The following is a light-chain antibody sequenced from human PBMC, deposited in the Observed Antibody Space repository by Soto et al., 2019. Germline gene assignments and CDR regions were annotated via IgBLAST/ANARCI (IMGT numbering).Light chain of an antibody. V-gene: IGKV1-39*01. J-gene: IGKJ5*01. Sequence: DIQMTQSPSSLSASVGDSVTITCRASQTIRKYLNWYRQKAGKAPELLIHSASTLQTGVPSRFSGSGSGTDFALTITSLQPEDFATYDCQQSYTTPVTFGQGTRLEIK. CDR1: QTIRKY. CDR2: SAS. CDR3: QQSYTTPVT.